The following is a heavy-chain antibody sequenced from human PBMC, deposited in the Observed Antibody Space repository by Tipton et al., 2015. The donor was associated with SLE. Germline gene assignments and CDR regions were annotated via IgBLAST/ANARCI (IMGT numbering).Heavy chain of an antibody. Sequence: TLSLTCTVSGDSINSDGYFWTWIRQPPGKGLEWIGYIYYSGSTYYNPSLQSRLTMSVDTSRNQFSLKLTSVTAADTAVDFCARFDYSNWDDYWGQGTLVTVSS. CDR1: GDSINSDGYF. V-gene: IGHV4-31*03. J-gene: IGHJ4*02. CDR3: ARFDYSNWDDY. D-gene: IGHD4-11*01. CDR2: IYYSGST.